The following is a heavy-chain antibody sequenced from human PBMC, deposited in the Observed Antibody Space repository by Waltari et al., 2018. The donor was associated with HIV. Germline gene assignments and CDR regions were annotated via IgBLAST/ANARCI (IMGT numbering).Heavy chain of an antibody. J-gene: IGHJ4*02. CDR3: ARVLKRTVTTSDF. CDR1: GFIFSHYD. V-gene: IGHV3-23*01. CDR2: INDGGGRI. D-gene: IGHD2-21*02. Sequence: EVQLLESGGRFVQPGGSLSLSCVASGFIFSHYDMNWVRQAPGKGLEWVSVINDGGGRIFYADSVQGRFIISRDNSKNTLHLQMNSLRAEDTAVYHCARVLKRTVTTSDFWGQGTLVTVSS.